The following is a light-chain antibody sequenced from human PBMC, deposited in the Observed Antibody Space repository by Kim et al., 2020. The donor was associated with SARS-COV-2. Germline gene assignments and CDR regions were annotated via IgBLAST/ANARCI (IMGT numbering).Light chain of an antibody. CDR3: SAYTSSNTWV. J-gene: IGLJ3*02. CDR1: TSDIGGHDY. CDR2: DVT. V-gene: IGLV2-14*03. Sequence: QPASVSASPGQSITISCTGTTSDIGGHDYVSWYQQHPGKGPKLMIYDVTSRPSGVSNRFSGSKSGNTASLTISGLQAEDEADYYCSAYTSSNTWVFGGGTQLTVL.